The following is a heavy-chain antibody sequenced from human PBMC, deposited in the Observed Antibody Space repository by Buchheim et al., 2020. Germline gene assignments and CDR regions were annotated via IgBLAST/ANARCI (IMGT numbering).Heavy chain of an antibody. CDR1: GFTFSSYA. D-gene: IGHD3-10*01. J-gene: IGHJ6*02. Sequence: EVQLLESGGGLVQPGGSLRLSCAASGFTFSSYAMSWVRQAPGKGLEWVSAISGSGGSTYYADSVKGRFTISRDNAKNSLYLQMNSLRAEDTAVYYCARIMVRGVIRSYYYYGMDVWGQGTT. CDR3: ARIMVRGVIRSYYYYGMDV. V-gene: IGHV3-23*01. CDR2: ISGSGGST.